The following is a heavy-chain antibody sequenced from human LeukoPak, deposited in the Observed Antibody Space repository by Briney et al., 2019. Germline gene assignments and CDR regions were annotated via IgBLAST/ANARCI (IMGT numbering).Heavy chain of an antibody. Sequence: ASVKVSCKAPGYTFTSYYMHWVRQAPGQGLEWMGIINPSGGSTSYAQKFQGRVTMTRDTSTSTVYMELSSLRSEDTAVYYCARIAYCGGDCYLNSLDYWGQGTLVTVSS. J-gene: IGHJ4*02. D-gene: IGHD2-21*01. CDR1: GYTFTSYY. V-gene: IGHV1-46*03. CDR3: ARIAYCGGDCYLNSLDY. CDR2: INPSGGST.